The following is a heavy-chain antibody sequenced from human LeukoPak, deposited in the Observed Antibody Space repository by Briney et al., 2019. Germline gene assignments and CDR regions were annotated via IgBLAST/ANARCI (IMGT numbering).Heavy chain of an antibody. J-gene: IGHJ4*02. CDR2: IYWDDEK. V-gene: IGHV2-5*02. CDR3: AHSHGYGSSWSGFDS. CDR1: GFSLSTSGVG. D-gene: IGHD6-13*01. Sequence: SGPTLVNPKQTLMLTCTFSGFSLSTSGVGVGWIRQPPGKALEWLALIYWDDEKRHSPSLKSRLTITKDTSKNQVVLTMTNMDPVDTATYYCAHSHGYGSSWSGFDSWGQGTLVTVSS.